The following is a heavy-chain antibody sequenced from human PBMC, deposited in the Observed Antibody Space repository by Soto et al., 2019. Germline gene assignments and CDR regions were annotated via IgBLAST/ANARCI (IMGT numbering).Heavy chain of an antibody. Sequence: PGESLKISCKVSGDSFPSFWIGWVRQVPGEGLEWLGSIDPRDSETRYSPSFQGQVTISADNSITTAYLQWSRLKASDTATYYCVRQHPLDSNGWYSWGQGTLVTVSS. J-gene: IGHJ4*02. V-gene: IGHV5-51*01. CDR3: VRQHPLDSNGWYS. CDR2: IDPRDSET. D-gene: IGHD6-19*01. CDR1: GDSFPSFW.